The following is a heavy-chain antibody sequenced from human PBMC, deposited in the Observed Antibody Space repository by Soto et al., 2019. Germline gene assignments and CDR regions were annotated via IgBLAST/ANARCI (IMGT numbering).Heavy chain of an antibody. J-gene: IGHJ6*02. CDR2: ISACTXNT. D-gene: IGHD5-12*01. CDR3: ARYCGYDYDCYYYGMDV. V-gene: IGHV1-18*01. Sequence: ALVPVSCGPSGDTFTSYGIIWVRQAAGQGIQWTGWISACTXNTHFAQKLQGEVTMTTDTSTSTAYMELRSLRSDDTAVYYCARYCGYDYDCYYYGMDVWGQGTTVTVSS. CDR1: GDTFTSYG.